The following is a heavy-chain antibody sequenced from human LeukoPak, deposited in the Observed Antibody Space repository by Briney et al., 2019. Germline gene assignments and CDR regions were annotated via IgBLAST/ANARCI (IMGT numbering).Heavy chain of an antibody. CDR1: GGSISSSSYY. D-gene: IGHD3-9*01. V-gene: IGHV4-39*01. J-gene: IGHJ6*02. Sequence: PSETLSLTCTVSGGSISSSSYYWGWIRQPPGKGLEWIGSIYYSGSTYYNPSLKSRVTISVDTSKNQFSLKLSSVTAADTAVYYCARHDFGWLLVRPESMDVWGQGTTVTVSS. CDR2: IYYSGST. CDR3: ARHDFGWLLVRPESMDV.